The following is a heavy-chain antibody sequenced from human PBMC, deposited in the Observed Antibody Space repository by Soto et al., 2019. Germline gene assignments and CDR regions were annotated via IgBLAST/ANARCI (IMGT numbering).Heavy chain of an antibody. J-gene: IGHJ5*02. D-gene: IGHD5-18*01. CDR1: GYTFTSYD. V-gene: IGHV1-8*01. CDR2: MNPNSGYT. CDR3: AREVVDTAMVSSGFDP. Sequence: QVQLVQSGAEVKKPGASVKVSCKASGYTFTSYDINWVRRATGQGLEWMGWMNPNSGYTGCAQKFRGRVTMTRNTSISTAYRELSSLRSEDTAVYYCAREVVDTAMVSSGFDPWGQGTLVTVSS.